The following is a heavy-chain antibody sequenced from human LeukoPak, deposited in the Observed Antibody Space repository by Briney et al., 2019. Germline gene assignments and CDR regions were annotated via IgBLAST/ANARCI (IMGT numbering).Heavy chain of an antibody. CDR3: ARHRVVVVPAAIRPFDY. J-gene: IGHJ4*02. CDR2: IYYSGST. Sequence: SETLSLTCTVSGGSISSSSYYWGWIRQPPGKGLEWIGSIYYSGSTYYNPSLKSRVTISVDTSKNQFSLKLSSVTAADTAVYYCARHRVVVVPAAIRPFDYWGQGTLVTVSS. V-gene: IGHV4-39*01. CDR1: GGSISSSSYY. D-gene: IGHD2-2*02.